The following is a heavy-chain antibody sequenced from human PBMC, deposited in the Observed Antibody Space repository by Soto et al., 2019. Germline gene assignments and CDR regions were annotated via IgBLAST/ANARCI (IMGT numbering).Heavy chain of an antibody. CDR1: GDSVSSNSVG. Sequence: PSQTLSLTCAISGDSVSSNSVGRNWIRQSPSRGLEWLGRTYYRSKWYNEYAVSVKSRVTINPDTSKNQFSLQLKFVTPEDTAVYYCARVGRYYFDYWGQGTLVTVSS. CDR2: TYYRSKWYN. CDR3: ARVGRYYFDY. J-gene: IGHJ4*02. V-gene: IGHV6-1*01. D-gene: IGHD1-26*01.